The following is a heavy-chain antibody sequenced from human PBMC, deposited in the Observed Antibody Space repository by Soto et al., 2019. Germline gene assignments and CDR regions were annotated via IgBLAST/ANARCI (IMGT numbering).Heavy chain of an antibody. CDR1: GFAFNNYG. V-gene: IGHV3-21*01. CDR3: AREDSIIIPAVSDF. J-gene: IGHJ4*02. CDR2: ISKSDYT. Sequence: GSLRLSCAASGFAFNNYGINWVRQAPGKGLEWVSSISKSDYTYYSDSVKGRFTISRDNAKNSVSLQMNTLRVEDTAVYYCAREDSIIIPAVSDFWGQGTLVTVSS. D-gene: IGHD2-2*01.